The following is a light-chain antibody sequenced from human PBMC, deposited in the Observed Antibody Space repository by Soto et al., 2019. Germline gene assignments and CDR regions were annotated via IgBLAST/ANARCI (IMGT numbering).Light chain of an antibody. CDR3: NSYATGNTRV. J-gene: IGLJ1*01. CDR2: EVS. CDR1: SSDIGDYGY. V-gene: IGLV2-14*01. Sequence: QSALTQPASVSGSPGQSITISCTGSSSDIGDYGYVSWYQQHPGKAPKVLISEVSNRPSGVSNRFSGSKSGNTASLTISGLQAEDEADYYCNSYATGNTRVFGTGTKVTVL.